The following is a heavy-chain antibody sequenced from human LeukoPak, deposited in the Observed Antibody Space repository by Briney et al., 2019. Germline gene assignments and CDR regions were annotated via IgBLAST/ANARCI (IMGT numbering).Heavy chain of an antibody. V-gene: IGHV4-59*01. CDR3: ARDRLAYYDRSGLDC. CDR2: IYYSGST. Sequence: SETLSLTCTDSGGSISSYYWNWIRQPPGKGLEWIGYIYYSGSTNYNPSLKSRVTMSVDTSKNQFSLNLSSVTAADTAFYYCARDRLAYYDRSGLDCWGQGTLVTVSS. J-gene: IGHJ4*02. CDR1: GGSISSYY. D-gene: IGHD3-22*01.